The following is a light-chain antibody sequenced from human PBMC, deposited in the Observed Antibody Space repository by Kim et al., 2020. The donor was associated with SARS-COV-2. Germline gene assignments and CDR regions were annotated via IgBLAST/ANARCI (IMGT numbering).Light chain of an antibody. CDR2: EAS. CDR3: QQRIS. V-gene: IGKV3-11*01. J-gene: IGKJ5*01. Sequence: EIVLWQSPGTLSLSPGDRATLSCRASQGVSNYLAWYQQKPGQAPRHLIYEASKRAADIPARFSGSGSGTDFTLTISRLEPGDSSVYFCQQRISFGQGTRLEIK. CDR1: QGVSNY.